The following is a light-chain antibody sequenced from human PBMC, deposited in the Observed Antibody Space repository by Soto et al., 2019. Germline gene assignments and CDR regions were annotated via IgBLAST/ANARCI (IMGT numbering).Light chain of an antibody. CDR1: KSISSY. V-gene: IGKV1-39*01. CDR3: QQSYSTPGT. CDR2: AAS. J-gene: IGKJ1*01. Sequence: DIELTHTPSSLSASVAERVTITCRASKSISSYLNWYQQKPGKAPKLLIYAASSLQSGVPSRFSGSGSGTDFTLTISSLQPEDFATYYCQQSYSTPGTFGQGTKVAIK.